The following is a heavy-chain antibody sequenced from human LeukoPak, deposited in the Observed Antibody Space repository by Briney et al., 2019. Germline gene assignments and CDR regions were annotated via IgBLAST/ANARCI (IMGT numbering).Heavy chain of an antibody. V-gene: IGHV3-30*02. CDR2: IRYDGSNK. CDR1: GFTFSSYG. J-gene: IGHJ4*02. Sequence: PGGSLRLSCAASGFTFSSYGMHWVRQAPGKGLEWVAFIRYDGSNKYYADSVKGRFTISRDNSKNTMYLQMNSLRAEDTAVYYCAKRRDCYSLGWGQGTLVTVSS. D-gene: IGHD5-24*01. CDR3: AKRRDCYSLG.